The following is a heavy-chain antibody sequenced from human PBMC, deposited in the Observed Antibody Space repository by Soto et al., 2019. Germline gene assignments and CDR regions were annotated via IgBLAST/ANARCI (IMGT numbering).Heavy chain of an antibody. CDR2: IYWDDDK. Sequence: SGPTVVNPTQTLTLTCTFSGFSLSTSGVGVGWIRQPPGKALEWLALIYWDDDKRYSPSLRSRLTITKDTSKNQVVLTMTNMDPVDTATYYCAQRLKDTVFDIWGQGTMVTVSS. J-gene: IGHJ3*02. D-gene: IGHD2-2*02. CDR3: AQRLKDTVFDI. CDR1: GFSLSTSGVG. V-gene: IGHV2-5*02.